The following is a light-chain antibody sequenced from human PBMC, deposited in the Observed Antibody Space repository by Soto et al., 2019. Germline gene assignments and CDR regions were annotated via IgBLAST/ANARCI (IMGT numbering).Light chain of an antibody. CDR3: QQYNSYPWT. J-gene: IGKJ1*01. Sequence: DIQMTQSPSTLSASVGDRVTITCRASQSISTWLAWYQQTPGRAPKLLIYDASSLESGVPSSFSGSGSGTEFTLTISSLQPDDFATYYCQQYNSYPWTFGQGTKVDI. V-gene: IGKV1-5*01. CDR2: DAS. CDR1: QSISTW.